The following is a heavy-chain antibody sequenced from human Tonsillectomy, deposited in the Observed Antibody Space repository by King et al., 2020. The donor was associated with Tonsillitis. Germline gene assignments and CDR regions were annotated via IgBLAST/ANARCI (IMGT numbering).Heavy chain of an antibody. CDR3: AREEVSRGMDV. J-gene: IGHJ6*02. D-gene: IGHD2-8*01. CDR2: IYSGGST. CDR1: GFTVSSNY. Sequence: VQLVESGGGLVQPGGSLRLSCAASGFTVSSNYMSWVRQAPGEGLEWVSVIYSGGSTYYADSVKGRFTISRDNSKNTLYLQMNSLRAEDTAVYYCAREEVSRGMDVWGQGTTVTVSS. V-gene: IGHV3-66*01.